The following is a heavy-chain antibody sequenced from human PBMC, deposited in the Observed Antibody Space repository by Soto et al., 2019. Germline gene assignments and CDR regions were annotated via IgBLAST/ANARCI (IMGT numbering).Heavy chain of an antibody. Sequence: QVQLVGSGGGVVQPGRSLRLSCAASGFTFNTYGMHWVRQAPGRGLEWVAVIWYDGSIKYYADSVKGRFTISRDNSKNTLYLQMNSLRAEDTAVYYCARIDCTGGSCRPYAYYDMDVWGQGTTVTVSS. V-gene: IGHV3-33*01. CDR1: GFTFNTYG. CDR3: ARIDCTGGSCRPYAYYDMDV. CDR2: IWYDGSIK. D-gene: IGHD2-15*01. J-gene: IGHJ6*02.